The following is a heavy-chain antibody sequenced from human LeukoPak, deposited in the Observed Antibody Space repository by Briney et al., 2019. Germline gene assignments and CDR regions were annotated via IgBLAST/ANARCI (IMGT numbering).Heavy chain of an antibody. Sequence: PSETLSLTCAVYGGSFSGYYWSWIRQPPGKGLEWIGEINHSGSTNYNPSPKSRVTISVDTSKNQFSLKLSSVTAADTAVYYCARGWGRYCSSSSCSYYYYYGMDVWGQGTTVTVSS. CDR1: GGSFSGYY. J-gene: IGHJ6*02. CDR3: ARGWGRYCSSSSCSYYYYYGMDV. V-gene: IGHV4-34*01. CDR2: INHSGST. D-gene: IGHD2-2*01.